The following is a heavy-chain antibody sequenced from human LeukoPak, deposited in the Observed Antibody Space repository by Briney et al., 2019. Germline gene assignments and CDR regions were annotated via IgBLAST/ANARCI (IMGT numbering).Heavy chain of an antibody. J-gene: IGHJ4*02. CDR3: ARDSDSSGYYYDY. Sequence: ASVKVSCKASGGTFSSYAISWVRQAPGQVLEWMGRIIPIFGIANYAQKFQGRVTITADKSTSTAYMELSSLRSEDTAVYYCARDSDSSGYYYDYWGQGTLVTVSS. CDR2: IIPIFGIA. V-gene: IGHV1-69*04. CDR1: GGTFSSYA. D-gene: IGHD3-22*01.